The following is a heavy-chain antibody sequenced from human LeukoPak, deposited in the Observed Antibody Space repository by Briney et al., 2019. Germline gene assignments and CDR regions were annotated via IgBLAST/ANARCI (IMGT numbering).Heavy chain of an antibody. Sequence: GESLQISCKCSGYSFTSYWISWVRQLPGKGLEWMGRIDPSDSYTNYSPSFQGHVTISADKSISTAYLQWSSLKASDTAMYYCARQFKAAGTPFDYWGQGTLVTVSS. CDR1: GYSFTSYW. J-gene: IGHJ4*02. CDR2: IDPSDSYT. D-gene: IGHD6-13*01. V-gene: IGHV5-10-1*01. CDR3: ARQFKAAGTPFDY.